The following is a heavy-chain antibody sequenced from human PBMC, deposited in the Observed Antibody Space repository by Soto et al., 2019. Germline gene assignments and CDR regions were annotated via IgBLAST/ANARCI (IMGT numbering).Heavy chain of an antibody. D-gene: IGHD3-10*01. J-gene: IGHJ6*03. CDR2: IYSDGSRT. Sequence: EVQLVESGGGLVQPRGSLRLSCATSGFTFNTYWMHWVRQAPGKGLVWVSRIYSDGSRTSYADSVKGRFTISRDNAKNTLYLQMDSLSPEDTAVYYCARGAGGYYYMDVWGKGTTVTVSS. V-gene: IGHV3-74*01. CDR1: GFTFNTYW. CDR3: ARGAGGYYYMDV.